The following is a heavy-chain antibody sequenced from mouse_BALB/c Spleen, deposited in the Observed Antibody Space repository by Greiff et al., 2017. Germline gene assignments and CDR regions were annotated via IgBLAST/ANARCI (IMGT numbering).Heavy chain of an antibody. CDR1: GFTFSSYA. CDR2: ISSGGSYT. V-gene: IGHV5-9-4*01. Sequence: EVQRVESGGGLVKPGGSLKLSCAASGFTFSSYAMSWVRQSPEKRLEWVAEISSGGSYTYYPDTVTGRFTISRDNAKNTLYLEMSSLRSEDTAMYYCARDGGNYDYAMDYWGQGTSVTVSS. CDR3: ARDGGNYDYAMDY. D-gene: IGHD2-1*01. J-gene: IGHJ4*01.